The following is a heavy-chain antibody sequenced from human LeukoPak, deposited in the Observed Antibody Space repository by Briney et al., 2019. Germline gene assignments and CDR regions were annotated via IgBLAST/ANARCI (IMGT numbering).Heavy chain of an antibody. D-gene: IGHD3-10*01. V-gene: IGHV1-18*01. CDR3: ARPKPKGITMVRGGNWFDP. CDR2: ISAYNGNT. Sequence: ASVKVSCKASGYTFTSYGISWVRQAPGQGLEWMGWISAYNGNTNYAQKLQGRVTMTTDTSTSTAYMELRSLRSDGTAVYYCARPKPKGITMVRGGNWFDPWGQGTLVTVSS. J-gene: IGHJ5*02. CDR1: GYTFTSYG.